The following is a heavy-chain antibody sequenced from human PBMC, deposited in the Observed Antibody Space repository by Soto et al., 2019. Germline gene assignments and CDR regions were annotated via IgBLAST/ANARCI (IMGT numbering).Heavy chain of an antibody. CDR2: INHSGST. CDR1: GGSFSGYY. D-gene: IGHD2-15*01. Sequence: PSETLSLTCAVYGGSFSGYYWSWIRQPPGKGLEWIGEINHSGSTNYNPSLKSRVTISVDTSKNQFSLKLSSVTAADTAVYCCATSRGCSGGSCYSSYYYGMDVWGQGTTVTVSS. J-gene: IGHJ6*02. CDR3: ATSRGCSGGSCYSSYYYGMDV. V-gene: IGHV4-34*01.